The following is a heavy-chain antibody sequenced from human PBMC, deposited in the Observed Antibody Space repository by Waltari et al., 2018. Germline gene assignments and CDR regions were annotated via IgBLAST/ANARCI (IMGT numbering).Heavy chain of an antibody. CDR2: FSSSSSYK. J-gene: IGHJ2*01. CDR3: ARQAYGDFYFDL. V-gene: IGHV3-11*06. D-gene: IGHD4-17*01. CDR1: GFPFSEYY. Sequence: QVHLVESGGGLVKPGGSLRLSCAASGFPFSEYYMSWIRQAPGKGLEWVSYFSSSSSYKNYADSVKGRFTISRDNAKNSLYLQMDSLRAEDTAVYYCARQAYGDFYFDLWGRGTLVTVSS.